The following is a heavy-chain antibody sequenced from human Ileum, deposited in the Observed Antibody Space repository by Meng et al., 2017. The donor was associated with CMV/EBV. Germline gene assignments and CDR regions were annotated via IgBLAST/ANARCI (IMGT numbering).Heavy chain of an antibody. CDR2: ISSSSSTI. J-gene: IGHJ4*02. Sequence: GGSLRLSCAASGFTFSSYSMNWARQAPGKGLEWVSYISSSSSTIYYADSVKGRFTISRDNAKNSLYLQMNSLRAEDTAVYYCARWGDEGANFGLDHWGQGVLVTVSS. CDR3: ARWGDEGANFGLDH. CDR1: GFTFSSYS. V-gene: IGHV3-48*04. D-gene: IGHD1-26*01.